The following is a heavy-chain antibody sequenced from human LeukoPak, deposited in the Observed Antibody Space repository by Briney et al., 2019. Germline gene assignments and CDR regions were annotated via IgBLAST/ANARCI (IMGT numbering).Heavy chain of an antibody. CDR3: ARDRYRIAAAGLDY. CDR1: GFTFSSYA. Sequence: GGSLRLSCAASGFTFSSYAMHWVRQAPGKGLEWVAVISYDGSNKYYADSVKGRFTISRDNSKNTLYLQMSSLRAEDTAVYYCARDRYRIAAAGLDYWGQGTLVTVSS. J-gene: IGHJ4*02. V-gene: IGHV3-30-3*01. CDR2: ISYDGSNK. D-gene: IGHD6-13*01.